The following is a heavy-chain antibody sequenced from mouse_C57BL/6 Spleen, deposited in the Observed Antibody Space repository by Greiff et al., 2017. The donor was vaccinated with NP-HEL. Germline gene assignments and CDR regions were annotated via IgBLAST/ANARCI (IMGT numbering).Heavy chain of an antibody. CDR3: ARLAVYYDYDRYFDY. J-gene: IGHJ2*01. CDR2: IFPGSGST. D-gene: IGHD2-4*01. Sequence: QVQLQQPGAELVKPGASVKMSCKASGYTFTSYWVTWVKQRPGPGLEWIGDIFPGSGSTHYNEKFKSKATLTVDTSSSTAYMQLSSLTSEDSAVYYCARLAVYYDYDRYFDYWGQGTTLTVSS. CDR1: GYTFTSYW. V-gene: IGHV1-55*01.